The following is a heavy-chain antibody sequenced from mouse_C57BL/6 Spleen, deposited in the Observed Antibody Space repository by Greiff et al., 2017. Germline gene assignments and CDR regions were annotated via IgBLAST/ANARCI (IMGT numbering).Heavy chain of an antibody. CDR3: ARAGEGYFDV. V-gene: IGHV1-18*01. CDR2: INPNNGGT. Sequence: EVKLQESGPELVKPGASVKIPCKASGYTFTDYNMDWVKQSHGKSLEWIGDINPNNGGTIYNQKFKGKATLTVDKSSSTAYMELRSLTSEDTAVYYCARAGEGYFDVWGTGTTVTVSS. J-gene: IGHJ1*03. CDR1: GYTFTDYN.